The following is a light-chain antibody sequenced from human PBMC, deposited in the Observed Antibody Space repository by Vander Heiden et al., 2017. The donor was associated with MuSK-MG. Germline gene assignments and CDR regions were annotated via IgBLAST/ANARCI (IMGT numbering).Light chain of an antibody. CDR1: QSISSY. CDR2: AAS. J-gene: IGKJ5*01. Sequence: DIQLTQSPSSLSASVGDRVTITCRASQSISSYLNWYQQKPGKAPKLLIYAASSLQSGVPSRFSRSGSGTDFTLTMSMLQPEDIATYYCHGSDTTPRTFGQGTRVEIK. V-gene: IGKV1-39*01. CDR3: HGSDTTPRT.